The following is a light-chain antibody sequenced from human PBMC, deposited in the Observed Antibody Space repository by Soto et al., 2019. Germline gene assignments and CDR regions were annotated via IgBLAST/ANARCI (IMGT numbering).Light chain of an antibody. V-gene: IGLV2-23*02. J-gene: IGLJ1*01. Sequence: QSALTQPASVSGSPGQSITISCTGTSSDVGSYNLVSWYQQHPGKAPKLMTYEVSKRPSGVSNRFSGSKSGNTASLTISGLQAEDEADYYCCSYEGSSPYVFGTGTKVTVL. CDR3: CSYEGSSPYV. CDR1: SSDVGSYNL. CDR2: EVS.